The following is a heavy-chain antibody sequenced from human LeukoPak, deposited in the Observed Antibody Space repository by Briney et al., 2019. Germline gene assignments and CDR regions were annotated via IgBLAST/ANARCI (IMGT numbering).Heavy chain of an antibody. D-gene: IGHD3-10*01. Sequence: SETPSLTCAVYGGSFSGYYWSWIRQPPGKGLEWIGEINHSGSTNYNPSLKSRVTISVDTSKNQFSLKLSSVTAADTAVYYCARGPGSGSYFAWFDPWGQGTLVTVSS. J-gene: IGHJ5*02. CDR3: ARGPGSGSYFAWFDP. CDR1: GGSFSGYY. V-gene: IGHV4-34*01. CDR2: INHSGST.